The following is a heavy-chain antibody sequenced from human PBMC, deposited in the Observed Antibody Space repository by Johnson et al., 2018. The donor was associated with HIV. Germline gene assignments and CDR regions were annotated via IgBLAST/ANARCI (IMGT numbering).Heavy chain of an antibody. CDR1: GFTFSSYA. CDR3: ARDGSGLWGLEGGDAFDI. CDR2: ISYDGSNK. V-gene: IGHV3-30-3*01. D-gene: IGHD3-10*01. J-gene: IGHJ3*02. Sequence: QVQLVESGGGVVQPGRSLRLSCAASGFTFSSYAMHWVRQAPGKGLEWVAVISYDGSNKYYADSVKGRFTISRDNSKNTLYLQMNSLRAEDTAVYYCARDGSGLWGLEGGDAFDIWGQGTMVTVSS.